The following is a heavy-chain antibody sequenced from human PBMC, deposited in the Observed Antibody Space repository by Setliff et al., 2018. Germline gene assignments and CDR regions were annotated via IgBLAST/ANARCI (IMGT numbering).Heavy chain of an antibody. V-gene: IGHV4-61*03. Sequence: SETLSLTCTVSGDSISSSRYYWAWIRQPPGKGLEWIGYVSHSGSTDYNPSLRSRVTVSVDTSRIHFSLKLRSVTAADTAVYYCARAPGRQDYHYMELWGKGTTVTVS. D-gene: IGHD2-15*01. CDR3: ARAPGRQDYHYMEL. CDR2: VSHSGST. J-gene: IGHJ6*03. CDR1: GDSISSSRYY.